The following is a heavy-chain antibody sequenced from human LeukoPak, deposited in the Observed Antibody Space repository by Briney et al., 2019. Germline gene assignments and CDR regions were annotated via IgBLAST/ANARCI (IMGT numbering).Heavy chain of an antibody. D-gene: IGHD3-22*01. J-gene: IGHJ4*02. Sequence: GGSLRLSCAASGFTFSSYAMSWVRQAPGKGLEWVSAISGSGGSTYYADSVKGRFTISRDNSKNTLYLQMNSLRAEDAAVYYCAKWFRGYYDSSGYYSWGQGTLVTVSS. V-gene: IGHV3-23*01. CDR2: ISGSGGST. CDR3: AKWFRGYYDSSGYYS. CDR1: GFTFSSYA.